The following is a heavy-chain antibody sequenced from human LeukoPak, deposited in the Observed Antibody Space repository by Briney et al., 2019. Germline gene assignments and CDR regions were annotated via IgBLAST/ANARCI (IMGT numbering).Heavy chain of an antibody. CDR3: ATDLWTSDRDEYFQH. D-gene: IGHD3/OR15-3a*01. CDR2: FDPEDGET. Sequence: ASVKVSCKVSGYKFTDLSIHWVRQAPGKGLEWMGGFDPEDGETIYAQKFQGRVTMTEDTSTDTAYMELSSLRSEDTAVYYCATDLWTSDRDEYFQHWGQGTLVTVSS. J-gene: IGHJ1*01. CDR1: GYKFTDLS. V-gene: IGHV1-24*01.